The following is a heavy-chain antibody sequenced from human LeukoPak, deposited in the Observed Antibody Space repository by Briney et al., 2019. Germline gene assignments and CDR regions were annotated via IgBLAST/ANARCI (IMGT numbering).Heavy chain of an antibody. CDR1: GFTFSSYA. J-gene: IGHJ3*02. CDR2: ISYDGSNK. D-gene: IGHD1-26*01. CDR3: AREWELLLFSDAFDI. V-gene: IGHV3-30*04. Sequence: PGGSLRLSCAASGFTFSSYAMHWVRQAPGKGLEGVAVISYDGSNKYYADSAKGRFTISRDNSKNTLYLQMNSLRAEDTAVYYCAREWELLLFSDAFDIWGQGTIVTVSS.